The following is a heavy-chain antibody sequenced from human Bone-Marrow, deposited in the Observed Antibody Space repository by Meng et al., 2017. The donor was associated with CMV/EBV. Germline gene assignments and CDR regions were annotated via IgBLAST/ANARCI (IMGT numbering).Heavy chain of an antibody. V-gene: IGHV3-23*01. J-gene: IGHJ4*02. CDR2: ISGSGGST. CDR3: AKDLMGSSGRGYFDY. Sequence: GGSLRLSCAASGFTFSSYAMSWVRQAPGKGLEWVSAISGSGGSTYYADSVKGRFTISRDNSKNTLYLQMNSLRAEDTAVYYCAKDLMGSSGRGYFDYWGQGPLVTGSS. CDR1: GFTFSSYA. D-gene: IGHD6-6*01.